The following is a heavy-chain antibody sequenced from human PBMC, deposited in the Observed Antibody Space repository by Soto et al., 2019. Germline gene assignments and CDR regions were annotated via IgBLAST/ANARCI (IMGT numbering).Heavy chain of an antibody. V-gene: IGHV4-59*08. CDR2: IYYSGST. CDR3: ARLVQGREVAES. J-gene: IGHJ5*02. D-gene: IGHD6-19*01. Sequence: PSETLSLTCTVSGGSISSYYWSWIRQPPGKGLEWIGYIYYSGSTNYNPSLKSRVTISVDTSKNQFSLKLSSVTAADTAVYYCARLVQGREVAESWGQGTLVTVSS. CDR1: GGSISSYY.